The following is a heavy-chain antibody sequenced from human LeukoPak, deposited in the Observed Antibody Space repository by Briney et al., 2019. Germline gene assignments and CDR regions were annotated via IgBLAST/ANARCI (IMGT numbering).Heavy chain of an antibody. D-gene: IGHD1-26*01. Sequence: ASVKVSCKASGYTFTSYDINWVRQATGQGLEWMGWMNPNSGNTGYAQKFQGRVTITRNTSISTAYMELSSLRSEDTAVYYCARGASVWEYYYYMDVWGKGTTVTVSS. V-gene: IGHV1-8*03. CDR2: MNPNSGNT. CDR1: GYTFTSYD. J-gene: IGHJ6*03. CDR3: ARGASVWEYYYYMDV.